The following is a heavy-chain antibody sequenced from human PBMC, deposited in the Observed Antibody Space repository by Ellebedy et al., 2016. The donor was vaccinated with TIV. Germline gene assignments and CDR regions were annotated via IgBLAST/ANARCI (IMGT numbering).Heavy chain of an antibody. J-gene: IGHJ4*02. V-gene: IGHV1-18*01. CDR2: ISAYTGNT. CDR3: TRDMVQGMVARYLWFDY. CDR1: GGTFSNYP. Sequence: ASVKVSCKASGGTFSNYPISWLRQAPGQGLEWMGWISAYTGNTNYARKVQGRVTMTTDTSTNTVYMELRSLRSDDTAVYYCTRDMVQGMVARYLWFDYWGQGTQVTVSS. D-gene: IGHD5-12*01.